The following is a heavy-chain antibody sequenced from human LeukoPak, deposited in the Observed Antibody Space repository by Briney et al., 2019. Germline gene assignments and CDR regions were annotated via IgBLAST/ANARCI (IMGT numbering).Heavy chain of an antibody. CDR3: ARVRKLRTRGVMDPLDY. Sequence: GGSLRLSCAAAGFTFNYYWLRWVRQAPGKGLEWVANIQQDGSEKYYVDSVKGRFTISRGNAKNSLYLQMDSLRAEDTAVYYCARVRKLRTRGVMDPLDYWGQGTLVTVSS. CDR2: IQQDGSEK. D-gene: IGHD3-10*01. CDR1: GFTFNYYW. V-gene: IGHV3-7*01. J-gene: IGHJ4*02.